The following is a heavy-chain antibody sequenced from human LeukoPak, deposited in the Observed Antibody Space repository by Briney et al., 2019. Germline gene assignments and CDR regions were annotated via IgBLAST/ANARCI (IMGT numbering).Heavy chain of an antibody. CDR3: ARNPVTTKYFDY. D-gene: IGHD4-17*01. Sequence: ASVKVSCMASGYXFTSYYIHWVRQASGQGLEWMGIINPSGGSTRYAQKFQGRVTMTRDTSTSTVYMELSSLRSEDTAVYYCARNPVTTKYFDYWGQGTLVTVSS. CDR2: INPSGGST. V-gene: IGHV1-46*01. J-gene: IGHJ4*02. CDR1: GYXFTSYY.